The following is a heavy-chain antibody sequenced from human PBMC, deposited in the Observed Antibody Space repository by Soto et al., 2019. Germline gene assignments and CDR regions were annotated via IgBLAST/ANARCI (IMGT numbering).Heavy chain of an antibody. CDR1: GFSLSTSGVG. D-gene: IGHD6-13*01. V-gene: IGHV2-5*01. CDR3: ARCIAAAGSIKYYFDY. CDR2: IYWNDDK. Sequence: SGPTLVNPTQTLTLTCTFSGFSLSTSGVGVGWIRQPPGKALEWLALIYWNDDKRYSPSLKSRLTITKDTSKNQVVLTMTNMDPVDTATYYCARCIAAAGSIKYYFDYWGQGTLVTVSS. J-gene: IGHJ4*02.